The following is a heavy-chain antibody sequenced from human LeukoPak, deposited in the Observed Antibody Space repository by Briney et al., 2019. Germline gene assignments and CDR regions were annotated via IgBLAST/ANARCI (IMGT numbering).Heavy chain of an antibody. CDR3: ARANYYGSGDVWYFDY. V-gene: IGHV4-30-4*01. J-gene: IGHJ4*02. CDR1: GGSISSGDYY. CDR2: IYYSGST. D-gene: IGHD3-10*01. Sequence: PSETLSLTCTVSGGSISSGDYYWSWIRQPPGKGLEWIGYIYYSGSTYYNPSLKSRVTISVDTSKNQFSLKLSSVTAADTAVYYCARANYYGSGDVWYFDYWGQGTLVTVSS.